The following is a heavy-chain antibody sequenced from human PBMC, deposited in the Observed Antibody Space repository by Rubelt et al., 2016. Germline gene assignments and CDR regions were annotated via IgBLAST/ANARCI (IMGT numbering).Heavy chain of an antibody. V-gene: IGHV4-39*07. CDR2: IYYSGST. D-gene: IGHD4-17*01. CDR3: ARAHLPYGDYAPPDY. Sequence: IGSIYYSGSTYYNPSLKSRVTISVDTSKNQFSLKLSSVTAADTAVYYCARAHLPYGDYAPPDYWGQGTLVTVSS. J-gene: IGHJ4*02.